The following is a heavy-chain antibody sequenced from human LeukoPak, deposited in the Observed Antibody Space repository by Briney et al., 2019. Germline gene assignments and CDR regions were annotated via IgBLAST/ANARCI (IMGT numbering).Heavy chain of an antibody. J-gene: IGHJ1*01. Sequence: SETLSLTCAVSGDSINSHEWWTWVRQPPGEGLEWIGESHRGGSTNYNPSLKSRVTILIDKSKNQFSLELTSVGAADTAMYYCATRIRSSPLWGQGTLVTVSS. D-gene: IGHD2/OR15-2a*01. V-gene: IGHV4-4*02. CDR2: SHRGGST. CDR3: ATRIRSSPL. CDR1: GDSINSHEW.